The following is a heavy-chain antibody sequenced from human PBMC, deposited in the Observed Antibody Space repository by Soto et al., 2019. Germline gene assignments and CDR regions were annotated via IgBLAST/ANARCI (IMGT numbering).Heavy chain of an antibody. V-gene: IGHV1-8*01. Sequence: APVKVSCKASGYTFTSYDINWVRQATGQGLEWMGWMNPNSGNTGYAQKFQGRVTMTRNTSISTAYMELSSLRSEDTAVYYCARTIAARVYYYMDVWGKGTTVTVSS. CDR1: GYTFTSYD. J-gene: IGHJ6*03. CDR3: ARTIAARVYYYMDV. D-gene: IGHD6-6*01. CDR2: MNPNSGNT.